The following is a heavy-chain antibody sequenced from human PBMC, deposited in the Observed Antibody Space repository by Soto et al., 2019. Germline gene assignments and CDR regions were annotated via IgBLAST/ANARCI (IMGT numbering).Heavy chain of an antibody. D-gene: IGHD3-22*01. CDR1: GFTFSSYA. V-gene: IGHV3-23*01. CDR2: ISGSGGST. CDR3: AKDGLDYYDSSGYPQYFDY. Sequence: EVQLLESGGGLVQPGGSLRLSCAASGFTFSSYAMSWVRQAPGKGLEWVSAISGSGGSTYYADSVKGRFTISRDNSKNTLYLQMNSLRAEDTAVYYCAKDGLDYYDSSGYPQYFDYWGQGTLVTVSS. J-gene: IGHJ4*02.